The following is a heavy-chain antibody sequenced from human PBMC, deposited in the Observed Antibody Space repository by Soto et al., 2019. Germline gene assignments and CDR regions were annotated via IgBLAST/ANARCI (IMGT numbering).Heavy chain of an antibody. CDR3: AGSPAGYSYGFQRPPFDY. CDR1: GGTFSSYA. D-gene: IGHD5-18*01. CDR2: IIPIFGTA. J-gene: IGHJ4*02. V-gene: IGHV1-69*12. Sequence: QVQLVQSGAEVKKPGSSVKVSCKASGGTFSSYAISWVRQAPGQGLEWMGGIIPIFGTANYAQKFQGRVTITGDESTSTAYMELSSLRSEDTAFYYCAGSPAGYSYGFQRPPFDYWGQGTLVTVSS.